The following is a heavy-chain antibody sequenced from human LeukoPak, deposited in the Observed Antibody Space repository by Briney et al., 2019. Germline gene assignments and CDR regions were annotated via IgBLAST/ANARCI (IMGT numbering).Heavy chain of an antibody. D-gene: IGHD2-2*01. Sequence: SETLSLTCTVSGGSISRDYWSWIRQPPGKGLEWIGYIYYTGSTNYNPSLNSRVTISLETSKNQFSLNLSSVTAADTAVYYCASDVGYCRSTSCYGLYYWGQGTLVTVSS. J-gene: IGHJ4*02. CDR1: GGSISRDY. V-gene: IGHV4-59*01. CDR3: ASDVGYCRSTSCYGLYY. CDR2: IYYTGST.